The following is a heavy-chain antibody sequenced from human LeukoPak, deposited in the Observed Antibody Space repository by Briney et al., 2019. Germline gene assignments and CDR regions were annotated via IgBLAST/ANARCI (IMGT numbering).Heavy chain of an antibody. J-gene: IGHJ6*03. CDR2: ISGGGGST. CDR3: AKDIRYCSSTSCYAGILYYYYMDV. D-gene: IGHD2-2*01. Sequence: GGSLRLSCAASGFTFSSYAMSWVRQAPGKGLEWVSAISGGGGSTYYADSVKGRFTISRDNAKNTLYLQMNSLRAEDTAVYYCAKDIRYCSSTSCYAGILYYYYMDVWGKGTTVTVSS. V-gene: IGHV3-23*01. CDR1: GFTFSSYA.